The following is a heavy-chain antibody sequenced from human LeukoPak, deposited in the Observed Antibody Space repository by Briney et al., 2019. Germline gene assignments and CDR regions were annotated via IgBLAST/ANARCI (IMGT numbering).Heavy chain of an antibody. Sequence: SETLSLTCTVSGGSISSGGYYWSWIRQHPGKGLEWIGNIYYSGSTYYNPSLKSRVIISVDTSKNQFSLKVSSVAAADTAVYYCARDTTLDYWGQGTLVTVSS. CDR1: GGSISSGGYY. CDR2: IYYSGST. J-gene: IGHJ4*02. D-gene: IGHD1-1*01. CDR3: ARDTTLDY. V-gene: IGHV4-31*03.